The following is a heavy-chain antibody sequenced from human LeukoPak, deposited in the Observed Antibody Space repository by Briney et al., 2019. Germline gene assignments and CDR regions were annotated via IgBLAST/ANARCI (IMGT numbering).Heavy chain of an antibody. V-gene: IGHV3-21*01. CDR1: GFTFSNYA. CDR2: ISGSSSYM. CDR3: ARREQRLIYFDS. J-gene: IGHJ4*02. D-gene: IGHD6-25*01. Sequence: NPGGSLRLSCAASGFTFSNYAMTWVRQAPGKGLEWVSSISGSSSYMYHADSVRGRFTISRDNAKNLLYLQMNSLRAEDTAVYYCARREQRLIYFDSWGQGTLVTVSS.